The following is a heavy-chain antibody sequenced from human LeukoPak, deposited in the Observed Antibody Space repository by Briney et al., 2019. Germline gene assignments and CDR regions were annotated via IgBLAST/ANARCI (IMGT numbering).Heavy chain of an antibody. Sequence: GGSLRLSCAASGFTFSSYAMHWVRQAPGKGLEWVAVISYDGSNKYYADSVKGRFTISRDNSKNTLYLQMNSLRAEDTAVYYCAGENYYDSSGYSSYFDYWGQGTLVTVSS. CDR1: GFTFSSYA. CDR2: ISYDGSNK. V-gene: IGHV3-30-3*01. J-gene: IGHJ4*02. D-gene: IGHD3-22*01. CDR3: AGENYYDSSGYSSYFDY.